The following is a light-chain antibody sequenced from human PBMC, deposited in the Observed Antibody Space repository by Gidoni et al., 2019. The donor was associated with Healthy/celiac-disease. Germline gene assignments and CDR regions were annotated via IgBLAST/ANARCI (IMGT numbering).Light chain of an antibody. CDR2: EVS. CDR1: SSDVGGYNY. Sequence: QSALTQPPSASGSPGQSVTISCTGTSSDVGGYNYVSWYQQHPGKAPNLMIYEVSKRPSGVPDRFSGSKSGNTASLTVSGLQAEDEADYYCYSYVGSNNRRVVFGGGTKLTVL. V-gene: IGLV2-8*01. J-gene: IGLJ2*01. CDR3: YSYVGSNNRRVV.